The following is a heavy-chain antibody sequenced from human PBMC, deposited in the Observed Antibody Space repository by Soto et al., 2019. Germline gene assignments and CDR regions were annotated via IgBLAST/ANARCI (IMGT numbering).Heavy chain of an antibody. D-gene: IGHD3-3*01. V-gene: IGHV1-8*01. CDR1: GYTFTSYD. CDR2: MNPNSGNT. J-gene: IGHJ6*02. Sequence: ASVKVSCKASGYTFTSYDINWVRQATGQGLEWMGWMNPNSGNTGYAQKFQGRVTMTRNTSISTAYMELSSLRSEDTAVYYCARVFKVYYDFWSGYPQYYYYGMDVWGQGTTVTVSS. CDR3: ARVFKVYYDFWSGYPQYYYYGMDV.